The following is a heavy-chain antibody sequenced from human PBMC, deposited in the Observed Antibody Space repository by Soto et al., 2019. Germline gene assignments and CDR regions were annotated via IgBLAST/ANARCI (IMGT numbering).Heavy chain of an antibody. V-gene: IGHV1-18*04. CDR1: GYAFTSYG. J-gene: IGHJ4*02. CDR3: ARAATGSYHSAY. Sequence: QVQLVQSGPEVKNSGASVRVSCVASGYAFTSYGVNWVRQAPGQGLEWMGWIAPHSGRTTYLPKFQGRVTMTTDVSTNTAYIELRSLTSDDTGTYFCARAATGSYHSAYWGQGTVVTVSS. CDR2: IAPHSGRT. D-gene: IGHD3-10*01.